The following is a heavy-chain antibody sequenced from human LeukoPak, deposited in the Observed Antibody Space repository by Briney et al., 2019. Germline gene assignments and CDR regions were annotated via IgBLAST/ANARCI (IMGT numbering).Heavy chain of an antibody. CDR1: GDFITAYY. Sequence: SETLSLTCNVYGDFITAYYRGWIRQPPGKGLEWIGYVYYSGSTAYNPSLRGGVPISLEMSKQQFSLNLTSVTAADTAVYYSTSSAGTVFDYWGQGALVTVSS. D-gene: IGHD1-26*01. J-gene: IGHJ4*02. V-gene: IGHV4-59*01. CDR2: VYYSGST. CDR3: TSSAGTVFDY.